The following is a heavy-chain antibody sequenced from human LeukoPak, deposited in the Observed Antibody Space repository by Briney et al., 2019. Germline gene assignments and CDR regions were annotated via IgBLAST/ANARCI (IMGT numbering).Heavy chain of an antibody. CDR3: ASHQNYYDGSAYRPGYFQD. J-gene: IGHJ1*01. V-gene: IGHV1-2*02. CDR1: GYTFTGYY. Sequence: ASVKVSCKASGYTFTGYYMHWVRQAPGQGLEWMGWINPNSGGTNYAQKFQGRVTMTRDTSISTTYMGLSRLRSDDTAVYYCASHQNYYDGSAYRPGYFQDWGQGTLVTVSS. CDR2: INPNSGGT. D-gene: IGHD3-22*01.